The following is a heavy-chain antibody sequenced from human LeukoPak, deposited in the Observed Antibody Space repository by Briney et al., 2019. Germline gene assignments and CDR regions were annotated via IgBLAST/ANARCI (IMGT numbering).Heavy chain of an antibody. V-gene: IGHV3-21*01. D-gene: IGHD6-13*01. CDR1: GFTFNLYS. CDR2: ISSRSTYI. Sequence: GGSLRLSCAASGFTFNLYSMNWVRQAPGEGLEWVSSISSRSTYIYYADSVKGRFTISRDDAKNSLYLQMNSLRADDTAIYYCARDSVYSTSWSDHHHYGMDVWGQGTTVTVSS. J-gene: IGHJ6*02. CDR3: ARDSVYSTSWSDHHHYGMDV.